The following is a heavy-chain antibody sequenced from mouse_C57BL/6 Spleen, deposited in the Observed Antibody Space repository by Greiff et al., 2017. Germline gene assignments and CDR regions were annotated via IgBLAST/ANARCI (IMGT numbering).Heavy chain of an antibody. Sequence: QVQLKESGPELVKPGASVTISCKASGYAFSSSWMNWVKQRPGQGLEWIGRIYPGDGDTTYNGKFKGKATLTADNSSSTAYMQLSSLTSEDSAVYFGAREGDYYGSRGAWFAYGGQGTTLTVSS. J-gene: IGHJ2*01. CDR1: GYAFSSSW. V-gene: IGHV1-82*01. CDR2: IYPGDGDT. D-gene: IGHD1-1*01. CDR3: AREGDYYGSRGAWFAY.